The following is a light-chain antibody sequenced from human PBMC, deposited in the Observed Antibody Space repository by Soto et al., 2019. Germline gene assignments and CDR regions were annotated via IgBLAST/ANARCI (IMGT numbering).Light chain of an antibody. CDR3: QSYDSSLSYV. Sequence: QSVLTQPPSVSGAPGQRVTISCTESSSNIGAGYDVHWYQQVPGTAPKLLIYGNSNRPSGVPDRFSGSKSGTSASLAITGLQAEDEADYYCQSYDSSLSYVFGTGTKVTVL. CDR2: GNS. V-gene: IGLV1-40*01. J-gene: IGLJ1*01. CDR1: SSNIGAGYD.